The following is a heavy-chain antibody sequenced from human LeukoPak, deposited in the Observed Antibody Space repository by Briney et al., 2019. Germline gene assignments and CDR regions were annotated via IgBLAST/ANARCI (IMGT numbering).Heavy chain of an antibody. D-gene: IGHD6-6*01. J-gene: IGHJ4*02. CDR1: GGSISSGGYY. Sequence: SETLSLTCTVSGGSISSGGYYWSWIRQHPGKGLEWIVYIYYSGSTYYNPSLKSRVTISVDTSKNQFSLKLSSVTAADTAVYYCARDSHGYSSSSHLGYWGQGTLVTVSS. V-gene: IGHV4-31*03. CDR3: ARDSHGYSSSSHLGY. CDR2: IYYSGST.